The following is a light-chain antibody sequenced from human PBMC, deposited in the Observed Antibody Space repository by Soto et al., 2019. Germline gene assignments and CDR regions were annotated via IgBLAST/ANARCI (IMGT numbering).Light chain of an antibody. CDR1: QNVNSN. CDR2: GAS. V-gene: IGKV3-11*01. CDR3: QQRSSWPIT. J-gene: IGKJ5*01. Sequence: EIVMTQSPASLSVSPGERATLSCRASQNVNSNLAWYQQKPGQAPRFLIYGASTRATGIPARFSGSGSGTDFALTISSLEPEDFAVYYCQQRSSWPITFGQGTRLENK.